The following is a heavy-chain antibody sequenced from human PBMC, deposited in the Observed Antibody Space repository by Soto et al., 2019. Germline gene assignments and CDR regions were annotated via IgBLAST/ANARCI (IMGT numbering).Heavy chain of an antibody. CDR3: AREAGTWHLPLNWFDP. CDR1: GFTFSSYI. J-gene: IGHJ5*02. CDR2: ISSSSSTI. V-gene: IGHV3-48*02. Sequence: PEGSLILSCAASGFTFSSYIMNWVRQAPGKGLGWVSYISSSSSTIYYADSVKGRFTISRDNAKNSLYLQMNSLRDEDTAVYYCAREAGTWHLPLNWFDPWGQGTLVTVAS. D-gene: IGHD6-19*01.